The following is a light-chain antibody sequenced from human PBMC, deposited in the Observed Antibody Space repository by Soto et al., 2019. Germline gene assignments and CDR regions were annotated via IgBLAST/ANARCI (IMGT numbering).Light chain of an antibody. Sequence: EIVMTQSPATLSVSPGERATLSCRASQSVSSNLAGYQQKPGQAPRLLIYGASTRATGIPARFSGSGSGTEFTITISSLQSEDFAVYYCQQYNNWPPPLTFGGGTKVEIK. CDR2: GAS. V-gene: IGKV3-15*01. CDR3: QQYNNWPPPLT. J-gene: IGKJ4*01. CDR1: QSVSSN.